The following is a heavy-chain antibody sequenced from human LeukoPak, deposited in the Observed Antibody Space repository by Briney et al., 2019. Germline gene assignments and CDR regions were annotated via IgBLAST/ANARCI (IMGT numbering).Heavy chain of an antibody. CDR1: GFTFSSYG. V-gene: IGHV3-30*02. CDR2: IRYDGSNK. J-gene: IGHJ6*03. D-gene: IGHD1-26*01. Sequence: SGGSLRLSCAASGFTFSSYGMHWVRQAPGKGLEWVAFIRYDGSNKYYADSVKGRFTISRDNSKNTLYLQMNSLRAEDTAAYYCAKDMGRELPPYYYYYYMDVWGKGTTVTVSS. CDR3: AKDMGRELPPYYYYYYMDV.